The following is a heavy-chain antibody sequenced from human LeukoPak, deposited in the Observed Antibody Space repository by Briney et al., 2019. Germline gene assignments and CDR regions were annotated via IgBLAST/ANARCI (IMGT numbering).Heavy chain of an antibody. V-gene: IGHV5-51*01. J-gene: IGHJ6*02. CDR3: ARRKDGVDV. CDR1: GYSFTSYA. Sequence: GESLKISCQASGYSFTSYATGWVRQKSGKGLEWMGIIWPGDSDTRYSPSFQGQVTISADKSISTAYLQWSSLKASDTATYYCARRKDGVDVWGQGTTVTVSS. CDR2: IWPGDSDT.